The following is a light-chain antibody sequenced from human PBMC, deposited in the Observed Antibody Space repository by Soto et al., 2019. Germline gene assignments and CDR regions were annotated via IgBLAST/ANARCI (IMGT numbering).Light chain of an antibody. CDR2: EDN. CDR3: CSYAGSSTSV. J-gene: IGLJ2*01. V-gene: IGLV2-23*01. Sequence: QSALTQPASVSGSPGQSITISCTGTSSDVGRYNLVSWYQQRPGKAPKLMIFEDNKRPSGVSNRFSGSKSGNTASLTISGLQAEDEADYYCCSYAGSSTSVFGGGTKVTVL. CDR1: SSDVGRYNL.